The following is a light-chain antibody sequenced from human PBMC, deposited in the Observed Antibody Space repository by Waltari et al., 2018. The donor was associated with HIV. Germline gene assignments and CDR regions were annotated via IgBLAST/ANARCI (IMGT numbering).Light chain of an antibody. V-gene: IGKV4-1*01. Sequence: DIVMTQSPDSLAVSLGERATINCKSSQSVLYSSNNNNYLAWYQQKPGQPPKLLIYWASTRESGVPARFSGSGSGTDFTLTISSLQAEDVAVYYCQQYYSTPFTFGPGTRVDIK. J-gene: IGKJ3*01. CDR3: QQYYSTPFT. CDR1: QSVLYSSNNNNY. CDR2: WAS.